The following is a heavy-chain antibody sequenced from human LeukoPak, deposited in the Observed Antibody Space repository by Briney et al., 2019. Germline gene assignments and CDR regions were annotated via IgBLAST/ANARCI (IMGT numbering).Heavy chain of an antibody. CDR2: IYDGTIT. CDR3: ASVAGIGYFDY. D-gene: IGHD6-19*01. V-gene: IGHV4-39*01. Sequence: SETLSLTCTVSGASVRTSGYYWAWIRQPPGRGLEWIGNIYDGTITYYNPSLEGRVTISVDKSGNQISLRLISLTAADTAVYYCASVAGIGYFDYWGQGTLVTVSS. CDR1: GASVRTSGYY. J-gene: IGHJ4*02.